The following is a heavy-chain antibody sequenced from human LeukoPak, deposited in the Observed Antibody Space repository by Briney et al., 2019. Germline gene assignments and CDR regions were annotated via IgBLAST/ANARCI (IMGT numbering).Heavy chain of an antibody. CDR2: INSNSGGT. Sequence: ASVKVSCKASGYTFTGYYMHWVRQAPGQGLEWMGWINSNSGGTNYAKKFQGRVTMTRDTSISTTYMELSRLRSDDTAVYFCARIGGSGYTYGTFDYWGQGTPVTVSS. D-gene: IGHD5-18*01. CDR3: ARIGGSGYTYGTFDY. CDR1: GYTFTGYY. V-gene: IGHV1-2*02. J-gene: IGHJ4*02.